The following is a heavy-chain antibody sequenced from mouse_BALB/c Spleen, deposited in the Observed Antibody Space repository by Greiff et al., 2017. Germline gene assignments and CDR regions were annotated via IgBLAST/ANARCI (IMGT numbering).Heavy chain of an antibody. D-gene: IGHD2-2*01. Sequence: VQLQQSGAELARPGASVKLSCKASGYTFTSYWMQWVKQRPRQGLEWIGAIYPGDGDTRYTQKFKGKATLTADKSSSTAYMQLSSLASEDSAVYYCARSYGYPYAMDYWGQGTSVTVSS. J-gene: IGHJ4*01. CDR2: IYPGDGDT. V-gene: IGHV1-87*01. CDR3: ARSYGYPYAMDY. CDR1: GYTFTSYW.